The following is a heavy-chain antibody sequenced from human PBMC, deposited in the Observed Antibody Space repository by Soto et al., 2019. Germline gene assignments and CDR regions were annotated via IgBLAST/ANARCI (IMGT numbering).Heavy chain of an antibody. D-gene: IGHD6-19*01. V-gene: IGHV5-10-1*01. Sequence: PGESLKISCKGSGYSFAGYWITWVRQKPGKGLEWMGRIDPSDSQTYYSPSFRGHVTISVDKSITTAYLHWSSLEASDSAVYYCARQGGMAATPADAFDIWGQGTMVTVSS. J-gene: IGHJ3*02. CDR1: GYSFAGYW. CDR3: ARQGGMAATPADAFDI. CDR2: IDPSDSQT.